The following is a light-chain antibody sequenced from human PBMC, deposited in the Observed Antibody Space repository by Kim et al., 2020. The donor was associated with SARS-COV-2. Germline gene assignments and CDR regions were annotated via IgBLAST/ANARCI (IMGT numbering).Light chain of an antibody. CDR1: NIGSKS. J-gene: IGLJ2*01. Sequence: APGKTARSTRGGNNIGSKSVHWYQQKPGQAPVLVVYDDSDRPSGIPERFSGSNSGNTATLTISRVEAGDEADYYCQVWDSSSDHVVFGGGTQLTVL. V-gene: IGLV3-21*03. CDR3: QVWDSSSDHVV. CDR2: DDS.